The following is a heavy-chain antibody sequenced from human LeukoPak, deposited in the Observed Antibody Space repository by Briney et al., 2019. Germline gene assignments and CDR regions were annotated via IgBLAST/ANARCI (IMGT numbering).Heavy chain of an antibody. CDR2: INSDSGGT. D-gene: IGHD1-1*01. CDR1: GYTFTGHY. Sequence: VSVKVSCKASGYTFTGHYMHWVRQAPGQGLEWMGWINSDSGGTKYAQKFQGSVIMTRVTSISTAYMELSRLKSDDTAVYYCARGRVHSWSDAFDIWGQGTTVTVSS. CDR3: ARGRVHSWSDAFDI. V-gene: IGHV1-2*02. J-gene: IGHJ3*02.